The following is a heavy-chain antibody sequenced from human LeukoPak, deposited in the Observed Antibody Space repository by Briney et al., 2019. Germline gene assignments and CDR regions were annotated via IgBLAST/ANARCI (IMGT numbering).Heavy chain of an antibody. J-gene: IGHJ3*02. Sequence: ASVKVSCKASGYTFTSYGISWVRQAPGQGLEWMGWINPNSGGTNYAQKFQGRVTMTRDTSISTAYMELSRLRSDDTAVYYCARVKADDAFDIWGQGTMVTVSS. CDR3: ARVKADDAFDI. CDR2: INPNSGGT. CDR1: GYTFTSYG. D-gene: IGHD6-13*01. V-gene: IGHV1-2*02.